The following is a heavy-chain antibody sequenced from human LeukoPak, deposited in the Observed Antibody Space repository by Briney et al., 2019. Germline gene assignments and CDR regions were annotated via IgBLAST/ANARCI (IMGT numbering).Heavy chain of an antibody. D-gene: IGHD2-2*01. CDR1: GGSISSGSYY. CDR3: ARVGLGYCSSTSCFDAFDI. CDR2: IYTSGST. J-gene: IGHJ3*02. V-gene: IGHV4-61*02. Sequence: SETLSLTCTVSGGSISSGSYYWRWIRQPAGKGLGWIVRIYTSGSTNYNPSLKSRFTISVDTSKNPFSLKLSSVTAADTAVYYCARVGLGYCSSTSCFDAFDIWGQGTMVTVSS.